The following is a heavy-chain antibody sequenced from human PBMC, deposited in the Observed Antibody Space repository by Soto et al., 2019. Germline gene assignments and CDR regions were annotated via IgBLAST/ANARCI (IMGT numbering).Heavy chain of an antibody. Sequence: PGGSLRLSCAASGFTFSDYYMSWIRQAPGKGLEWVSYISSSGSTIYYADSVKGRFTISRDNAKNSLYLQMNSLRAEDTAVYYFAGVFPAVMPWISRYFDYWGQGPLVTVPS. D-gene: IGHD2-2*01. CDR3: AGVFPAVMPWISRYFDY. CDR1: GFTFSDYY. J-gene: IGHJ4*02. V-gene: IGHV3-11*01. CDR2: ISSSGSTI.